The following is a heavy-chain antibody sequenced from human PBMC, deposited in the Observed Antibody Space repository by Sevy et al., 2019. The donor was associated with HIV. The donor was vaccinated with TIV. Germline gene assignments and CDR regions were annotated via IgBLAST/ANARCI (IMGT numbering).Heavy chain of an antibody. Sequence: GGSLRLSCAASGFTFSAHNMIWVRRAPGKGLEWVSSISSSSDYKYYADSMKGRFTISRDNAKNSLSLQMDSLRAEDTAVYYCARSIGEGPLRFLECLLPGDYWGQGTLVTVSS. J-gene: IGHJ4*02. CDR2: ISSSSDYK. V-gene: IGHV3-21*01. CDR3: ARSIGEGPLRFLECLLPGDY. D-gene: IGHD3-3*01. CDR1: GFTFSAHN.